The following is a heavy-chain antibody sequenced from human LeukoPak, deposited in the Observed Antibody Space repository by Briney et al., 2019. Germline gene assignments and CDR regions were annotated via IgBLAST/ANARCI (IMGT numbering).Heavy chain of an antibody. CDR2: IWYDGSNK. D-gene: IGHD3-10*01. J-gene: IGHJ4*02. CDR3: ARDRFSRFGEFNY. CDR1: GFTFSSYG. V-gene: IGHV3-33*01. Sequence: GGSLRLSCAASGFTFSSYGMHWVRQAPGKGLEWVAVIWYDGSNKDYADSVKGRFTISRDNSKNTMYLQMNSLRAEDTAVYYCARDRFSRFGEFNYWGQGTLVTVSS.